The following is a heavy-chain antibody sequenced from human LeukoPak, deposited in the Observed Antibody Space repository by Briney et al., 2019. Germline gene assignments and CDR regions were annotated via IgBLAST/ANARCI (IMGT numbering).Heavy chain of an antibody. J-gene: IGHJ5*02. D-gene: IGHD3-3*01. Sequence: ASVKVSCKASGYTFTSYEINWVRQATGQGLERMGWMNPNSGHTGYAQKFQDRVIMTRKTSINTAYMELSSLTSDDTAIYYCARGLDFWSGHYTSIWFDPWGQGTLVTVSS. CDR1: GYTFTSYE. CDR2: MNPNSGHT. CDR3: ARGLDFWSGHYTSIWFDP. V-gene: IGHV1-8*02.